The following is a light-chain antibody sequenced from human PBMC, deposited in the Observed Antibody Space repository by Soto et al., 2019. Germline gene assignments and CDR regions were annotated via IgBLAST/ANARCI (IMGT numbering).Light chain of an antibody. V-gene: IGLV2-8*01. CDR2: EVN. J-gene: IGLJ1*01. Sequence: QSALTQPPSASGSPGESVTLSCTGTSTDVGGYNYVSWYQRHPGKAPKLIIYEVNKRPSGVPDRFSGSKSGNTASLTVSGLQAEDEADYYCSSYLNYNSEVFGTGTKLTVL. CDR3: SSYLNYNSEV. CDR1: STDVGGYNY.